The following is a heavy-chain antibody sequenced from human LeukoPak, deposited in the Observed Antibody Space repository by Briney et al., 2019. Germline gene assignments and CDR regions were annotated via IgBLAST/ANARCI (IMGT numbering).Heavy chain of an antibody. CDR2: ISGSGGST. J-gene: IGHJ6*03. CDR3: AKAPKNTMVQGVTYYYYYYTDV. CDR1: GFTFSSYA. D-gene: IGHD3-10*01. Sequence: GGSLRLSCAASGFTFSSYAMSWVRQAPGKGLEWVSAISGSGGSTYYADSVKGRFTISRDNSKNTLYLQMNSLRAEDTAVYYCAKAPKNTMVQGVTYYYYYYTDVWGKGTTVTVSS. V-gene: IGHV3-23*01.